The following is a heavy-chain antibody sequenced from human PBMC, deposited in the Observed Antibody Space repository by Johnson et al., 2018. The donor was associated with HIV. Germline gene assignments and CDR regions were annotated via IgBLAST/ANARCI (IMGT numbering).Heavy chain of an antibody. V-gene: IGHV3-66*02. J-gene: IGHJ3*02. D-gene: IGHD6-13*01. CDR2: IYSGGST. Sequence: VQLVESGGGLVKPGASLRLSCAASGFTVSTNYMSWVRQAPGKGLDWVSVIYSGGSTYYADSVKGRFTISRDNSKDTLYLQMNGLRPEDTAVYYCAKDEAQTLASAGRDAFDIWGQGTMVTVSS. CDR1: GFTVSTNY. CDR3: AKDEAQTLASAGRDAFDI.